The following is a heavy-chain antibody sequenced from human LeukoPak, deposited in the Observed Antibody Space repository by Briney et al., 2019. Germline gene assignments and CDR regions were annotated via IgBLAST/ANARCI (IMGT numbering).Heavy chain of an antibody. CDR2: IYYSGST. J-gene: IGHJ4*02. CDR3: VRYSSSVEFDY. D-gene: IGHD6-6*01. CDR1: GGSISGHY. Sequence: SETLSLTCTVSGGSISGHYWSWIRQPPGRGLEWIGYIYYSGSTNYNPSLKSRVTISVDTSKNQFSLNLSTVTAADTAVYYCVRYSSSVEFDYWGQGTLVIVSS. V-gene: IGHV4-59*11.